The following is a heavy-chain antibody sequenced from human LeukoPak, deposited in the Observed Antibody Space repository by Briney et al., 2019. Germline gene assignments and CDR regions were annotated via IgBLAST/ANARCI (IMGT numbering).Heavy chain of an antibody. CDR1: GGSISSYY. CDR3: ARLISYYYYMDV. J-gene: IGHJ6*03. V-gene: IGHV4-4*07. CDR2: IHTSGST. Sequence: SETLSLTCTVSGGSISSYYWSWIRQPAGKGLEWIGRIHTSGSTYYNPSLKSRVTISVDTSKNQFSLKLSSVTAADTAVYYCARLISYYYYMDVWGKGTTVTISS. D-gene: IGHD3/OR15-3a*01.